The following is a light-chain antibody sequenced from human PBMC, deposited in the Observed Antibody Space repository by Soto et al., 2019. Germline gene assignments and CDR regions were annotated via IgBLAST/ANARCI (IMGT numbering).Light chain of an antibody. CDR3: QQFNNYIT. CDR2: AAS. V-gene: IGKV1-8*01. J-gene: IGKJ5*01. Sequence: AIRMTQSPSSFSASTGDRVTITCRASQGISSYLAWYQQKPGKAPNLLIYAASTLQSGVPSRFSGSGSGTDFTLTISSLQPEDFATYYCQQFNNYITFGQGTRLEIK. CDR1: QGISSY.